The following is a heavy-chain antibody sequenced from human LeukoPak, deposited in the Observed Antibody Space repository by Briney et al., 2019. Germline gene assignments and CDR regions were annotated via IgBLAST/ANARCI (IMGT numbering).Heavy chain of an antibody. V-gene: IGHV3-23*01. J-gene: IGHJ4*02. Sequence: PGGSLRLSCAASGFTFSSYAMSWVRQAPGKGLEWVSAISGSGGSTYYADSVKGRFTISRYNSKNTLYLQMNSLRAEDTAVYYCAKGAYGYCSGGSCYFNYWGQGTLVTVSS. D-gene: IGHD2-15*01. CDR1: GFTFSSYA. CDR3: AKGAYGYCSGGSCYFNY. CDR2: ISGSGGST.